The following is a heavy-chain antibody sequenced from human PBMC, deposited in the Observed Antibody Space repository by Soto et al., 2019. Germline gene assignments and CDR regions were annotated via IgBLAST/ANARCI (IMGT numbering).Heavy chain of an antibody. Sequence: GASVKVSCKASGGTFSSYAISWVRQAPGQGLEWMGGIIPIFGTANYAQKFQGRVTITADESTSTAYMELSSLRSEDTAVYYCARDQWNCSSTSCYPATNYYYYYGMDVWGQGTTVTVSS. CDR3: ARDQWNCSSTSCYPATNYYYYYGMDV. J-gene: IGHJ6*02. CDR1: GGTFSSYA. D-gene: IGHD2-2*01. V-gene: IGHV1-69*13. CDR2: IIPIFGTA.